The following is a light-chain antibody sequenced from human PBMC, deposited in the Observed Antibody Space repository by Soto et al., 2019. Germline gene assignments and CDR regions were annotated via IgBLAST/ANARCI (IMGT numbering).Light chain of an antibody. CDR3: QQYHRYST. CDR1: QSINGW. Sequence: DIQMTQSPSTLSASVGDRVTITCRASQSINGWLAWYQQKPGKAPKLLIYDVSTLDSGVPSRFSGSASGTEFTLTISSLESDDFATYYCQQYHRYSTFGHGTRVDIK. J-gene: IGKJ1*01. CDR2: DVS. V-gene: IGKV1-5*01.